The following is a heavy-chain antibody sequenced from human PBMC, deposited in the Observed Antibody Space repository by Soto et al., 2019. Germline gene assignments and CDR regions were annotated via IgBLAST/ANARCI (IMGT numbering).Heavy chain of an antibody. CDR1: VGGSFSSYY. CDR2: IYYSGST. CDR3: ARSRGNYFDY. V-gene: IGHV4-59*01. Sequence: SETLSLTCTVSVGGSFSSYYWSWIRQPPGKGLEWIGYIYYSGSTNYNPSLKSRLTMSVHTSQNQFSLKVNSVTAADTAVYYCARSRGNYFDYWGQGILVTVSS. J-gene: IGHJ4*02.